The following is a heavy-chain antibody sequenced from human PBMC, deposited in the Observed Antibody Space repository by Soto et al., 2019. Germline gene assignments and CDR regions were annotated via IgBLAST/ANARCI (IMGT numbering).Heavy chain of an antibody. J-gene: IGHJ6*02. Sequence: SETLSLTCAVSGGSISSGNWWSWVRQPPGKGLEWSGEIYHSGSTNYNPSLKSRVTISVDKSKNQFSLKLSSVTAADTAVYYCARGGEHWGIPGGMDFWGQGTTVTVSS. D-gene: IGHD7-27*01. CDR3: ARGGEHWGIPGGMDF. CDR1: GGSISSGNW. CDR2: IYHSGST. V-gene: IGHV4-4*02.